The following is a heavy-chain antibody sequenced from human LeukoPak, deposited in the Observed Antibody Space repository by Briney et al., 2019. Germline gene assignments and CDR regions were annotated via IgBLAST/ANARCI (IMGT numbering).Heavy chain of an antibody. CDR2: ISSSGDIR. CDR1: GFTFNRYE. V-gene: IGHV3-48*03. D-gene: IGHD2-15*01. J-gene: IGHJ4*02. CDR3: ARDPCSGGSCSSFDY. Sequence: GGSLRLSCVASGFTFNRYEMHWVRQAPGQGLEWVAFISSSGDIRYYLDSVKGRFTISRDSAKNSLYLQMNSLRVEDTALYYCARDPCSGGSCSSFDYWGQGTLVTVSS.